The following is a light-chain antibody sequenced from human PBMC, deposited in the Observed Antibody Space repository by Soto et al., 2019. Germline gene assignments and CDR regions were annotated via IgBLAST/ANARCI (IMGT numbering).Light chain of an antibody. CDR3: QQYGSSLLT. Sequence: IVLTHSPGTLALSPGERATLSCRASQSVSSSYLAWYQQKPGQAPRLLIYGASNRATGIPDRFSGSGSGTDFTLTISSLEAEDFAVYYCQQYGSSLLTFGGGTKVEIK. V-gene: IGKV3-20*01. J-gene: IGKJ4*01. CDR1: QSVSSSY. CDR2: GAS.